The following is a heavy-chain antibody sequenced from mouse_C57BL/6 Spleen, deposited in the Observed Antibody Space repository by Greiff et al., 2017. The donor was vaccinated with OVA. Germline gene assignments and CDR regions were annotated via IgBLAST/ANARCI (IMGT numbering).Heavy chain of an antibody. D-gene: IGHD1-3*01. V-gene: IGHV1-55*01. J-gene: IGHJ1*03. Sequence: VQLQQPGAELVKPGASVKMSCKASGYTFTSYWITWVKQRPGQGREWIGDIYPGSGSTNYNEKFKSKATLTVDTSSSTAYMQLSSLTSEDSAVYYCARKWDWYFDVWGTGTTVTVSS. CDR1: GYTFTSYW. CDR3: ARKWDWYFDV. CDR2: IYPGSGST.